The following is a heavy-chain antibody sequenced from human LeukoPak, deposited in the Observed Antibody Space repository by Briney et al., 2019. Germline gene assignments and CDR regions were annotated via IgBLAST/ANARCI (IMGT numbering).Heavy chain of an antibody. Sequence: SVKVSCKASGGTFISYAISWVRQAPGQGLEWMGGIIPIFGTANYAQKFQGRVTITADESTSTAYMELSSLRSEDAAVYYCAREGYCSSTSCQYYYYYGMDVWGQGTTVTVSS. CDR1: GGTFISYA. D-gene: IGHD2-2*01. CDR3: AREGYCSSTSCQYYYYYGMDV. J-gene: IGHJ6*02. V-gene: IGHV1-69*13. CDR2: IIPIFGTA.